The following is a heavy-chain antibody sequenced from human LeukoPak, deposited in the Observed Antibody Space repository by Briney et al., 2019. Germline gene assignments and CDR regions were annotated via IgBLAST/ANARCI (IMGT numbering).Heavy chain of an antibody. Sequence: HPGGSLRLSCVASGFPSRGYWMTWVPQAPGKGLEWVANIKQDGSKKSYVDSVKGRFTISRDNAKNSLYLQMNSLRAEDTAIYYCTRVGYIDEGIDYWGQGTLVTVSS. J-gene: IGHJ4*02. CDR3: TRVGYIDEGIDY. CDR2: IKQDGSKK. V-gene: IGHV3-7*04. D-gene: IGHD5-24*01. CDR1: GFPSRGYW.